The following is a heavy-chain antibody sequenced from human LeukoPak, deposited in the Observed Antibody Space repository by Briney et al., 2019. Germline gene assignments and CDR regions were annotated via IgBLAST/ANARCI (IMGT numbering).Heavy chain of an antibody. J-gene: IGHJ4*02. D-gene: IGHD3-10*01. CDR1: GYTFTSFG. CDR3: ARDSRWFGELRSPVFDY. CDR2: ISAYNDNT. V-gene: IGHV1-18*01. Sequence: ASVKVSCKASGYTFTSFGIIWVRQAPGQGLEWMGWISAYNDNTNYTQKLQGRGTMTTDTSTSTAYMELRSLRSDDTAVYYCARDSRWFGELRSPVFDYWGQGTMVTVS.